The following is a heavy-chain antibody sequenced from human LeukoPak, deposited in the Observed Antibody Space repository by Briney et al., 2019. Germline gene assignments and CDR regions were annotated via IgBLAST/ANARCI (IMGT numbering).Heavy chain of an antibody. J-gene: IGHJ4*02. V-gene: IGHV3-30*02. CDR2: VRYDGSND. Sequence: GGSLRLSCVASGFSFSGYGMHWVRQAPGRGLEGVAFVRYDGSNDDYAESVKGRFTVSRDNVKNTLYLQMKNLRTEDTGVYYCARDLGYCYHGSVWGPGTRVSVSA. D-gene: IGHD2-15*01. CDR1: GFSFSGYG. CDR3: ARDLGYCYHGSV.